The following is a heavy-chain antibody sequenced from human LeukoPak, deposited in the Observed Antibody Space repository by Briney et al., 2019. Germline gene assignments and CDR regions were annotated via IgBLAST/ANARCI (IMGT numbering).Heavy chain of an antibody. CDR3: ARGGSGWFDAFDI. J-gene: IGHJ3*02. D-gene: IGHD6-19*01. V-gene: IGHV1-2*02. Sequence: ASVKVSCKASGYTFTGYFMHWVRLAPGQGLEWMGWINPSSGGTNYAQKFQGRVTMTRDTSISTAYMELSRLRSDDMAVYYCARGGSGWFDAFDIWGQGTMVTVSS. CDR2: INPSSGGT. CDR1: GYTFTGYF.